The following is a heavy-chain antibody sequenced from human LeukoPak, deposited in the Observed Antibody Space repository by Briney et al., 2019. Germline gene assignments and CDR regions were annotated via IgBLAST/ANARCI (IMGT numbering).Heavy chain of an antibody. Sequence: PSETLYLTCTVSGGSISSSNYYWGWIRQPPGNGLEWIGTIYYSGHTYYNPSLKSRVTIFVDTSQNQFSLKLSSVTAADTAVYYCARHRRDHDFWSGSNPTDYYYYMDVWGKGTSATVSS. V-gene: IGHV4-39*01. CDR1: GGSISSSNYY. CDR3: ARHRRDHDFWSGSNPTDYYYYMDV. D-gene: IGHD3-3*01. CDR2: IYYSGHT. J-gene: IGHJ6*03.